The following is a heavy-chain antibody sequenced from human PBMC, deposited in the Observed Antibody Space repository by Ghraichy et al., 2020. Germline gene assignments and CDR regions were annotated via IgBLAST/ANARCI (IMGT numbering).Heavy chain of an antibody. CDR1: GYTFTSYD. Sequence: ASEVSCKASGYTFTSYDINWVRQATGQGLEWMAWMNPNSGVTGYAQKFQGRVTMTRNTSISTAYMELSSLRSEDTAVYYCARGRSIVGATMGYWGQGTLVTVSS. J-gene: IGHJ4*02. CDR2: MNPNSGVT. D-gene: IGHD1-26*01. V-gene: IGHV1-8*01. CDR3: ARGRSIVGATMGY.